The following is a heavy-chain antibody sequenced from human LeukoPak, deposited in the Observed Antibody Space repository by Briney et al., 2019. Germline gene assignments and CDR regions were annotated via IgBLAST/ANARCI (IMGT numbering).Heavy chain of an antibody. CDR2: IYYSGST. Sequence: SETLSLTCTVSGGSISSSSYYWGWIRQPPGKGLEWIGSIYYSGSTYYNPSLKSRVTISVDTSKNQFSLKLSSVTAADTAVYYCARTGASSSFDLQHWGQGTLVTVSS. CDR3: ARTGASSSFDLQH. V-gene: IGHV4-39*07. CDR1: GGSISSSSYY. J-gene: IGHJ1*01. D-gene: IGHD6-13*01.